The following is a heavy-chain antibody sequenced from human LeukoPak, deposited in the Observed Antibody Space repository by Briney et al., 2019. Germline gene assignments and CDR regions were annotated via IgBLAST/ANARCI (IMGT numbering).Heavy chain of an antibody. CDR1: GFTFSSYG. V-gene: IGHV3-30*02. D-gene: IGHD2-2*02. CDR3: AKVVVPAAIFGAFDI. Sequence: GGSLRLSCAASGFTFSSYGMHWVRQAPGKGLEWVAFIQYDGSNKYYADSVKGRFTISRDNSKNTLYLQMNSLRPEDTAVSYCAKVVVPAAIFGAFDIWGQGTMVTVSS. CDR2: IQYDGSNK. J-gene: IGHJ3*02.